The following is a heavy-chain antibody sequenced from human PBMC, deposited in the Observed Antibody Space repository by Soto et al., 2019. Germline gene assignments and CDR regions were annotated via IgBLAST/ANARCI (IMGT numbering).Heavy chain of an antibody. CDR1: RFTFSRYA. V-gene: IGHV3-30*04. J-gene: IGHJ4*02. CDR3: AKDGYFDTYYFDH. D-gene: IGHD3-22*01. CDR2: ISSDGRQK. Sequence: QVQLVESGGGVVQPGRALRLSCAASRFTFSRYAMHWVRQAPGKGLEWVAVISSDGRQKHYVDSVKGRFTISRDESDNTLYLQMSSLRPEDTAVYYCAKDGYFDTYYFDHWGQGTLVTVSS.